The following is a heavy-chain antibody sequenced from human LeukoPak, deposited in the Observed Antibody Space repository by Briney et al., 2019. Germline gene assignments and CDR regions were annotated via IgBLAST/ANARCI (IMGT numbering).Heavy chain of an antibody. Sequence: GRSLRLSCAASGFTFSSYGMHWVRQAPGKGLEWVAVISYDGSNKYYADSVKGRFTISRDNSKNTLYLQMNSLRAEDTAVYYCAKDPRYGGSYGEAYYFDYWGQGTLVTVSS. J-gene: IGHJ4*02. D-gene: IGHD1-26*01. V-gene: IGHV3-30*18. CDR1: GFTFSSYG. CDR3: AKDPRYGGSYGEAYYFDY. CDR2: ISYDGSNK.